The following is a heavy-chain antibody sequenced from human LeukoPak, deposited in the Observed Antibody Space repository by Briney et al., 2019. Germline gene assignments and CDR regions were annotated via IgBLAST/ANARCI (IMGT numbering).Heavy chain of an antibody. V-gene: IGHV1-2*06. J-gene: IGHJ4*02. CDR1: GYTFTAYY. D-gene: IGHD2-15*01. Sequence: ASVKASCKASGYTFTAYYMHWVRQAPGQGLEWMGRINPNSGGTNYAQKFQGRVTMTRDTSISTAYMELSRLRFDDTAVYYCAREGYCTGGTCLDFGGQGTLVTVSS. CDR2: INPNSGGT. CDR3: AREGYCTGGTCLDF.